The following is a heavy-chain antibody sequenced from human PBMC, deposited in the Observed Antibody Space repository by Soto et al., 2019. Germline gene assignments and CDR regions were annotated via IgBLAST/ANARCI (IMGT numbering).Heavy chain of an antibody. J-gene: IGHJ4*02. CDR3: ARAPSGYYDSSGPFDY. V-gene: IGHV4-59*01. CDR1: GGSISSYY. CDR2: IYYSGST. Sequence: SETLSLTCTVSGGSISSYYWSWIRQPPGKGLEWIGYIYYSGSTNYNPSLKSRVTISVDTSKNQFSLKLSSVTAADTAAYYCARAPSGYYDSSGPFDYWGQGTLVTVSS. D-gene: IGHD3-22*01.